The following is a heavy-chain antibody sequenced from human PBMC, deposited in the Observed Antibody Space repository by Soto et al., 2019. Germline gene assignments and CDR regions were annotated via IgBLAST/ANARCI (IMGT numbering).Heavy chain of an antibody. CDR1: GFTVSRNY. D-gene: IGHD1-26*01. J-gene: IGHJ4*02. CDR3: AGPRGATLPLV. Sequence: GGSLRLSCAASGFTVSRNYMNWVRQAPGKGLEWVSVIYSGGDTYYADSVRGRFTISRDNSKNTLYLQMNTLRAEDTAVYYCAGPRGATLPLVWGQGTLVTVSS. CDR2: IYSGGDT. V-gene: IGHV3-66*04.